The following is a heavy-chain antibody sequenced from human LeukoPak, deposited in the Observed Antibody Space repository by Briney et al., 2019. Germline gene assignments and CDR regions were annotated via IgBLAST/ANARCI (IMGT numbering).Heavy chain of an antibody. CDR2: ISSSSTI. D-gene: IGHD3-3*01. V-gene: IGHV3-48*01. CDR3: AREYYDFWSGPLYYYYYYMDV. CDR1: GFTFSSYS. Sequence: PGGSLRLSCAASGFTFSSYSMNWVRQAPGKGLEWVSYISSSSTIYYADSVKGRFTISRDNAKNSLYLQMNSLRAEDTAVYYCAREYYDFWSGPLYYYYYYMDVWGKGTTVTVSS. J-gene: IGHJ6*03.